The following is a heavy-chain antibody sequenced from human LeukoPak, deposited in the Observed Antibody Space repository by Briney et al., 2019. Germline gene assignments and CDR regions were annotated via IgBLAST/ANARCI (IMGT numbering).Heavy chain of an antibody. CDR2: INPNGGST. D-gene: IGHD2-15*01. CDR3: ARGYCSGGGCSVLDAFDG. CDR1: GYTFTNYY. V-gene: IGHV1-46*01. Sequence: VASVKVSCKTSGYTFTNYYIHWVRRAPGQGLEWMGKINPNGGSTRYPQKFQGRVTMTRDTSTTTVYMELSTLRSEDTAIYYCARGYCSGGGCSVLDAFDGWGQGTMVTVSS. J-gene: IGHJ3*01.